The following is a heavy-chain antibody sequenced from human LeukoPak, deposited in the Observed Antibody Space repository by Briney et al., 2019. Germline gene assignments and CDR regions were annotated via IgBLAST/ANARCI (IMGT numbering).Heavy chain of an antibody. CDR1: GFTFSSYS. J-gene: IGHJ4*02. CDR3: ARAGDSGTYHFNS. CDR2: ISSNRNYI. V-gene: IGHV3-21*01. Sequence: PGGSLRLSCAGAGFTFSSYSMNWVRQAPGKGLEWVSSISSNRNYIYYVESVKGRFTISRDNAKNTLYLQMNSLRAEDTAVYYCARAGDSGTYHFNSWGQGTLVTVSS. D-gene: IGHD1-26*01.